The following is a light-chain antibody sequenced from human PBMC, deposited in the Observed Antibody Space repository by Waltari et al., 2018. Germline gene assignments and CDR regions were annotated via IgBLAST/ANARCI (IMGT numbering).Light chain of an antibody. CDR1: IFRDSS. CDR3: NSRDRNGDLYV. J-gene: IGLJ1*01. CDR2: GQN. V-gene: IGLV3-19*01. Sequence: SSELTQDPAVSVALGQTVRVTCQGDIFRDSSESWYQQKPGQAPKLVVYGQNNRPSGIPDRFSGSGSRTTASLTITGAQAEDEAVYYCNSRDRNGDLYVFGSGTKVTVL.